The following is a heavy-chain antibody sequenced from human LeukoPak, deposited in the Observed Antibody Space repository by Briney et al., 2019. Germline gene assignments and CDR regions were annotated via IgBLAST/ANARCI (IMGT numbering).Heavy chain of an antibody. J-gene: IGHJ4*02. D-gene: IGHD3-22*01. CDR3: ASSDSSGYLTTSGSNFDY. V-gene: IGHV4-4*07. Sequence: SETLSLTCTVSGGSISSYYWSWIRQPAGKGLEWIGRIYTSGGTNYNPSLKSRVTMSVDTSKNQFSLKLSSVTAADTAVYYCASSDSSGYLTTSGSNFDYWGQGTLVTVSS. CDR1: GGSISSYY. CDR2: IYTSGGT.